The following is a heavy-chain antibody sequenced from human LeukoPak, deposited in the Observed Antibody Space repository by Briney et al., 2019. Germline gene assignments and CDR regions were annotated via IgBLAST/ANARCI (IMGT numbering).Heavy chain of an antibody. Sequence: KAGGSLRLSCATSGFPFETNAMSWVRQAPGKGLEWVSSISSSSSYIYYADSVKGRFTISRDNAKNSLYLQMNSLRAEDTAVYYCARGPTMARFDYWGQGTLVTVSS. CDR2: ISSSSSYI. D-gene: IGHD5-24*01. CDR3: ARGPTMARFDY. CDR1: GFPFETNA. J-gene: IGHJ4*02. V-gene: IGHV3-21*01.